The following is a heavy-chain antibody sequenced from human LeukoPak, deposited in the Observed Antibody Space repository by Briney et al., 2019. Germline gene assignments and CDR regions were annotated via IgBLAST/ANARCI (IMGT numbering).Heavy chain of an antibody. CDR3: ALCYYDSSGYDPFDY. Sequence: PGGSLRLSCAASGFTFSSYAMSWVRQAPGKGLEWVSAISGSGGSIYYADSVKGRFTISRDNSKNTLYLQMNSLRAEDTAVYYCALCYYDSSGYDPFDYWGQGTLVTVSS. V-gene: IGHV3-23*01. CDR2: ISGSGGSI. J-gene: IGHJ4*02. CDR1: GFTFSSYA. D-gene: IGHD3-22*01.